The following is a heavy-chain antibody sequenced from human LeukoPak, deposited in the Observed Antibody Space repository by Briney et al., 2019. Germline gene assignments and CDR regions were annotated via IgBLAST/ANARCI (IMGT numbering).Heavy chain of an antibody. CDR2: IYHSGST. Sequence: SGTLSLTCAVSGGSISSSNWWSWVRQPPGKGLEWIGEIYHSGSTNYNPSLKSRVTISVDTSKNQFSLKLSSVTAADTAVYYCARTEHYYDFWSGYSSGFDPWGQGTLVTVSS. V-gene: IGHV4-4*02. D-gene: IGHD3-3*01. CDR3: ARTEHYYDFWSGYSSGFDP. CDR1: GGSISSSNW. J-gene: IGHJ5*02.